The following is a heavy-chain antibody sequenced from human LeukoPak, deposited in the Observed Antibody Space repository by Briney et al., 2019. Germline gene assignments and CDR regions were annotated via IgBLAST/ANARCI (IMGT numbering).Heavy chain of an antibody. V-gene: IGHV4-39*01. CDR1: GGSISSRNWY. CDR2: MYYSGST. CDR3: ARQRQEYGSGRRTFDY. Sequence: PSETLSLTCTVYGGSISSRNWYWGWIRQPPGKGLERIVSMYYSGSTYYNSSLKSRATMCGDTSKTLFSLKRRSGTTADTAAYYYARQRQEYGSGRRTFDYWGQGTLVIVSS. J-gene: IGHJ4*02. D-gene: IGHD3-10*01.